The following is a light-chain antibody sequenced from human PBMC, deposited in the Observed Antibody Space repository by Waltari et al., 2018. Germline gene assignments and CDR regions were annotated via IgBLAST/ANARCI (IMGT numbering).Light chain of an antibody. Sequence: AIQVTQSPSSLSASVGDSVTITCRASQDVRNDLGWYQQQPGKSPKLLIFAASALQSGVPSRFSGSGYGIDFTLTMTSLQPEDSATYYCLQDHTFPWTFGQGTKVEVK. CDR2: AAS. V-gene: IGKV1-6*01. CDR1: QDVRND. CDR3: LQDHTFPWT. J-gene: IGKJ1*01.